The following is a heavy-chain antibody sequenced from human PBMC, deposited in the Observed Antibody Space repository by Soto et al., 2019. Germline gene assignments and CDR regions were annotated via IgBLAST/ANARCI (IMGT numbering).Heavy chain of an antibody. CDR2: ISYDGSSK. V-gene: IGHV3-30-3*01. CDR1: EFTISSYA. J-gene: IGHJ4*02. D-gene: IGHD6-19*01. CDR3: ARDAVAMDY. Sequence: LRLSCAASEFTISSYAMHWVRQAPGKGLEWVAVISYDGSSKYNTDSVKGPFTISRDNSKNTVYLQMHSLTVDDTAVYYCARDAVAMDYWGQGTLVTVSS.